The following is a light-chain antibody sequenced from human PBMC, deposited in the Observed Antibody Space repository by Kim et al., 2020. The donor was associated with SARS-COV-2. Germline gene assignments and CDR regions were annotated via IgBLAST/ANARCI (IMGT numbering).Light chain of an antibody. CDR2: GAS. V-gene: IGKV3-20*01. Sequence: EIVLTQSPGTLSLSPGERATLSCRASQSVSSSFLAWYQQKPGQAPRFLIYGASFRATGIPDRFSGSGSGTDFTLTISRLEPEDFAVYYCQRYGSSPPTFGQGTRWIS. J-gene: IGKJ1*01. CDR3: QRYGSSPPT. CDR1: QSVSSSF.